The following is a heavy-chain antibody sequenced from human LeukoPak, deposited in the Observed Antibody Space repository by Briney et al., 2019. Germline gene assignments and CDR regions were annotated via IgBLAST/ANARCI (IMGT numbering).Heavy chain of an antibody. CDR1: GFTFSNTW. CDR2: IQSRTDGGTT. CDR3: ATLTVRGVINI. V-gene: IGHV3-15*01. D-gene: IGHD3-10*01. J-gene: IGHJ4*02. Sequence: GGSLRLSCAASGFTFSNTWMNWVRQAPGKGLEWVGRIQSRTDGGTTEYAAPVKGRFTISRDDSKTTLYLQMNSLKTEDTAVYYCATLTVRGVINIWGQGTLVTVSS.